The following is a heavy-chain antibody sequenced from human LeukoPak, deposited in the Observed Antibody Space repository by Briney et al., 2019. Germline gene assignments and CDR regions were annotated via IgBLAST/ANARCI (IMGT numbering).Heavy chain of an antibody. J-gene: IGHJ3*02. CDR1: GFTFSSNY. V-gene: IGHV3-53*01. Sequence: GGSLRLSCATSGFTFSSNYMSWVRQAPGKGLEWVSVIYSDGSTYYADSVKGRFTISRDNSKNTLYLQMNTLRAEDTAVYYCARETTVVTPAFDIWGQGTMVTVSS. D-gene: IGHD4-23*01. CDR3: ARETTVVTPAFDI. CDR2: IYSDGST.